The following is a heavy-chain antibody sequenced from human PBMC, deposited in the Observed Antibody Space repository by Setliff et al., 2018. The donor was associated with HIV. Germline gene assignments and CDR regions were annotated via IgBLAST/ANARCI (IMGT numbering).Heavy chain of an antibody. CDR1: GYTFTSYG. CDR2: ISAYNGNT. Sequence: ASVKVSCKASGYTFTSYGISWVRQAPGQGLEWMGWISAYNGNTNYAQMLQGRVTTTTDTSTSKAYMELRSLRSDDTAVYYCARVVVRGVTFIAEYSQHWGQGTLVTVSS. J-gene: IGHJ1*01. V-gene: IGHV1-18*01. CDR3: ARVVVRGVTFIAEYSQH. D-gene: IGHD3-10*01.